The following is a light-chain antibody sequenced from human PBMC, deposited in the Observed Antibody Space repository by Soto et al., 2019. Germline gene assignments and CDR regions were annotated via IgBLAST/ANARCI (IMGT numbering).Light chain of an antibody. Sequence: EIVLTQSPGTLSLSPGERATLSCRASQSVSSSYLAWYQQKPGRAPRLLIDGASSRATGIPDRFSGSGSGTDFTLTISRLEPEDFALYYCQQYDASPLTFGPGTKVDIK. CDR3: QQYDASPLT. J-gene: IGKJ3*01. CDR1: QSVSSSY. CDR2: GAS. V-gene: IGKV3-20*01.